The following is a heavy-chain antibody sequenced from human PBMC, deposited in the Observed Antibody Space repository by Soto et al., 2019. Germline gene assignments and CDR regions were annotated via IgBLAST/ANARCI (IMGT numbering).Heavy chain of an antibody. V-gene: IGHV1-2*02. Sequence: ASVKVSCKASGYGFTDHYMYWVRQAPGQGLEWLGWINPNSGYTKFAEKFQGRVTMTRDTSISTAYMELYGLKSDDTAVYYCAKDSGGVTLIRGVIITHNWFDPWGQGTLVTVSS. CDR1: GYGFTDHY. J-gene: IGHJ5*02. CDR2: INPNSGYT. CDR3: AKDSGGVTLIRGVIITHNWFDP. D-gene: IGHD3-10*01.